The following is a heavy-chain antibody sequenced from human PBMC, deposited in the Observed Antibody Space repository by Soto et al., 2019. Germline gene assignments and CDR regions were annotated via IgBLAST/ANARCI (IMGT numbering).Heavy chain of an antibody. D-gene: IGHD2-15*01. CDR1: GFTFSDHY. CDR3: ARGSGGRDKYYYGLDV. Sequence: PGGSLRLSCAASGFTFSDHYMDWVRQAPGKGLEWVGRSRTKTKSYTTEYAASVKGRFTISRDDSKNSLYLQMNSMKTEDKAMYYCARGSGGRDKYYYGLDVWGRGTTVTVSS. V-gene: IGHV3-72*01. J-gene: IGHJ6*02. CDR2: SRTKTKSYTT.